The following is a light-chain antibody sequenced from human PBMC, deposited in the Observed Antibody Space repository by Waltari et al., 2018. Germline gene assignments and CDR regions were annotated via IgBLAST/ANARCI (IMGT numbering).Light chain of an antibody. Sequence: SYDLTQPPSVSVSPRQTATIPCSGDELGNKYVCWYQQKPGQSPLMVIYQDNKRPSGVPERFSGSNPGNTATLTISETQPMDEADYYCQTRDNTVHVVFGGGTKLTVL. J-gene: IGLJ2*01. CDR3: QTRDNTVHVV. CDR2: QDN. V-gene: IGLV3-1*01. CDR1: ELGNKY.